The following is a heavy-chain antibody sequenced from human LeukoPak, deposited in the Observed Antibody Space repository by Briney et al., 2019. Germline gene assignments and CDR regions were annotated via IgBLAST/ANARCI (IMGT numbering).Heavy chain of an antibody. CDR1: GGTFSSYA. V-gene: IGHV1-69*05. J-gene: IGHJ4*02. CDR2: IIPIFGTA. Sequence: SVKVSFTASGGTFSSYAISWVRQAPGQGLEWMGGIIPIFGTANYSQKFQGRVTMTRGTSTSTFYMDLNDLRSEDTAVYYCARVLDENFDWLQGFGHWGQGTLVTVSS. D-gene: IGHD3-9*01. CDR3: ARVLDENFDWLQGFGH.